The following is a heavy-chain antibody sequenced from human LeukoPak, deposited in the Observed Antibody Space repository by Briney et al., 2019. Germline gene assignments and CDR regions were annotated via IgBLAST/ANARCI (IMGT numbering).Heavy chain of an antibody. D-gene: IGHD1-26*01. J-gene: IGHJ4*02. CDR2: IYYSGST. CDR1: GGSISSYY. V-gene: IGHV4-59*08. Sequence: SETLSLTCTVSGGSISSYYWSWIRQPPGKGLEWIGYIYYSGSTNYNPSLKSRVTISVDTSKNQFSLKLSSVTAADTAIYYCARVRLYRWELLTVDYWGQGTLVTVSS. CDR3: ARVRLYRWELLTVDY.